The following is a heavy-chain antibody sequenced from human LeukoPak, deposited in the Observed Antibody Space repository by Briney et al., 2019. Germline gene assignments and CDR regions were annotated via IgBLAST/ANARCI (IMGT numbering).Heavy chain of an antibody. Sequence: PGGSLRLSCAASGFTFSSYSMNWVRQAPGKGLEWVSYISSSSSTIYYADSVKGRFTISRDNAKNSLYLQMNSLRDEDTAVYYRARTGVDVNIVVVIARDFDYWGQGTLVTVSS. CDR1: GFTFSSYS. CDR2: ISSSSSTI. V-gene: IGHV3-48*02. D-gene: IGHD2-21*01. CDR3: ARTGVDVNIVVVIARDFDY. J-gene: IGHJ4*02.